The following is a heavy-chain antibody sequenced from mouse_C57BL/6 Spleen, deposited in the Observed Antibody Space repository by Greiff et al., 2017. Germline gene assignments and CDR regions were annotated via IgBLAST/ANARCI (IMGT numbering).Heavy chain of an antibody. Sequence: QVQLQQPGAELVMPGASVKLSCKASGYTFTSYWMHWVKQRPGQGLEWIGEIDPSDSNTNYNQKFKGKSTLTVDKSSSTAYMQLSSLTSEDSAVYYCARSYYYESWFAYWGQGTLVTVAA. V-gene: IGHV1-69*01. D-gene: IGHD2-4*01. J-gene: IGHJ3*01. CDR3: ARSYYYESWFAY. CDR1: GYTFTSYW. CDR2: IDPSDSNT.